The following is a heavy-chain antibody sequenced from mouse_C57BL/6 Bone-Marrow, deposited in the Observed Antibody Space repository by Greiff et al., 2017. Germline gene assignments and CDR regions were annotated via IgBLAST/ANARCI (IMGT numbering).Heavy chain of an antibody. Sequence: VQLQQSGPELVKPGASVKISCKASGYTFTDYYMNWVKQSHGKSLEWIGDINPNNGGTSYNQKFKGKATLTVDKSSSTAYMELRSLTSEDAAVYYCASWGWDYGAWFAYWGQGTLVTVSA. D-gene: IGHD2-4*01. CDR2: INPNNGGT. CDR3: ASWGWDYGAWFAY. CDR1: GYTFTDYY. V-gene: IGHV1-26*01. J-gene: IGHJ3*01.